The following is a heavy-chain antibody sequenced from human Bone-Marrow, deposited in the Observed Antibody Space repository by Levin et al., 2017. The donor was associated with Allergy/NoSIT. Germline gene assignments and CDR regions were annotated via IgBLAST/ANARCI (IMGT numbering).Heavy chain of an antibody. D-gene: IGHD2-15*01. CDR3: AKDWVLWTIVVVEWGAFDI. V-gene: IGHV3-23*01. CDR2: ISGSGGST. CDR1: GFTFSSYA. Sequence: GGSLRLSCAASGFTFSSYAMSWVRQAPGKGLEWVSAISGSGGSTYYADSVKGRFTISRDNSKNTLYLQMNSLRAEDTAVYYCAKDWVLWTIVVVEWGAFDIWGQGTMVTVSS. J-gene: IGHJ3*02.